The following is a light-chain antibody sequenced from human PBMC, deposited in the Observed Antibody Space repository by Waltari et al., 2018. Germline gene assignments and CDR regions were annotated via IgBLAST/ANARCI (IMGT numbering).Light chain of an antibody. CDR2: SNN. J-gene: IGLJ3*02. V-gene: IGLV1-40*01. CDR1: SSHIGAGYD. CDR3: QSYDKLLSGSL. Sequence: QSVLTQPPSVSGAPGQSLTISCPGTSSHIGAGYDVHWYPQFPGTAPKLLIYSNNNRPSGVPGRFSASKSGTSASLAITGLQAEDEADYYCQSYDKLLSGSLFGGGTKLTV.